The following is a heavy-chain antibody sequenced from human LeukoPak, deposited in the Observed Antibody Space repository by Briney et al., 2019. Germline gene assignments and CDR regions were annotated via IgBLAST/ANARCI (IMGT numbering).Heavy chain of an antibody. CDR3: ARGYCSGGSCYAFFDY. CDR2: ISRGASYI. Sequence: GGSLRLSCVASGFTFSSHRMNWVRQAPGKGLEWVSSISRGASYIYYVDSVKGRFTISRDNTKNSLYLQMNSLRAEDTAVYYCARGYCSGGSCYAFFDYWGQGTLVTVAS. V-gene: IGHV3-21*01. CDR1: GFTFSSHR. D-gene: IGHD2-15*01. J-gene: IGHJ4*02.